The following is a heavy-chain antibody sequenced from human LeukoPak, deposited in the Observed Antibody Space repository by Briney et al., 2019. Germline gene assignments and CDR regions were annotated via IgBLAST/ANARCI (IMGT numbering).Heavy chain of an antibody. Sequence: SVKVSCQASGGPFRSYAISWVRPAPGQGLEWMGGIIPIFGTANYAQKFQGRVTITTDESTSTAYMELSSLRSEDTAVYYCARGYSSSWYPAENPAKYSWFDPWGQGALVIVSS. J-gene: IGHJ5*02. V-gene: IGHV1-69*05. CDR1: GGPFRSYA. CDR3: ARGYSSSWYPAENPAKYSWFDP. CDR2: IIPIFGTA. D-gene: IGHD6-13*01.